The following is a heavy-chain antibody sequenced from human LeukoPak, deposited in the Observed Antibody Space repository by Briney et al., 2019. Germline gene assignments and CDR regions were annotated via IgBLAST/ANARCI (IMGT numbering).Heavy chain of an antibody. D-gene: IGHD3-22*01. Sequence: SVKVSCKASGGTFSSYAIGWVRQAPGQGLEWMGGIIPIFGTANYAQKFQGRVTITADESTSTAYMELSSLRSEDTAVYYCARDKDSSGLFAFDIWGQGTMVTVSS. CDR3: ARDKDSSGLFAFDI. J-gene: IGHJ3*02. CDR2: IIPIFGTA. CDR1: GGTFSSYA. V-gene: IGHV1-69*13.